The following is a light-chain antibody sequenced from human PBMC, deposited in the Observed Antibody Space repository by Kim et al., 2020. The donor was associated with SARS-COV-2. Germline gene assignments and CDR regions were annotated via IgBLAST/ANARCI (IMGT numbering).Light chain of an antibody. J-gene: IGLJ3*02. CDR3: NSYAGSNNWV. CDR1: SSDIGGYNY. V-gene: IGLV2-8*01. CDR2: DVN. Sequence: QSALTQPPSASGSPGQSVTISYTGTSSDIGGYNYLSWYQQHPGKAPKLMIYDVNKRPSGVPDRFSGSKSGNTASLTVSGLQAEDEAYYYCNSYAGSNNWVFGGGTQLTVL.